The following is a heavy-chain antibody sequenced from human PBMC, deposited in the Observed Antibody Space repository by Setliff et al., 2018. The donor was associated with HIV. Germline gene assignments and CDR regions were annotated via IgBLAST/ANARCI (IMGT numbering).Heavy chain of an antibody. V-gene: IGHV4-39*01. CDR2: ISYSGNA. J-gene: IGHJ5*02. CDR1: GGSISSGIQY. CDR3: ARLWIHKHPDKPRFGP. D-gene: IGHD5-18*01. Sequence: KPSETLSLTCNVSGGSISSGIQYWGWVRQSPGKGLEWIGTISYSGNAYYNPSLKSRVTISVDTSKSQFSLNVKSMTAADTAVYYCARLWIHKHPDKPRFGPWGQGILVTVSS.